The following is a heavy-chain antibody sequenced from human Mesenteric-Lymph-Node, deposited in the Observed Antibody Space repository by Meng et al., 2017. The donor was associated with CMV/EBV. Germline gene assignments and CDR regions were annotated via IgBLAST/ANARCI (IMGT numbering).Heavy chain of an antibody. CDR1: GYTFIRYD. J-gene: IGHJ4*02. Sequence: ASVQVSCKASGYTFIRYDINWVRQTTGQGLEWMGWMNPNSGNTGYAQKFQGRVTMTRNTSISTAYMELSSLRSEDTAVYYCARVDILTGYYTHDYYFDYWGQGTLVTVSS. CDR3: ARVDILTGYYTHDYYFDY. V-gene: IGHV1-8*01. D-gene: IGHD3-9*01. CDR2: MNPNSGNT.